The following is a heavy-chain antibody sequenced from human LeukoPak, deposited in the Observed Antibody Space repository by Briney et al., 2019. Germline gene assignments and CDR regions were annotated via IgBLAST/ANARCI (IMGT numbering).Heavy chain of an antibody. D-gene: IGHD3-22*01. CDR3: ARDPGYYDSSGRTHFDY. CDR1: GFTFSSYS. CDR2: ISAGGGST. V-gene: IGHV3-21*01. J-gene: IGHJ4*02. Sequence: GGSLRLSCAASGASGFTFSSYSMNWVRQAPGKGLEWVSAISAGGGSTYYADSVKGRFTISRDNAKNSLYLQMNSLRAEDTAVYYCARDPGYYDSSGRTHFDYWGQGTLVTVSS.